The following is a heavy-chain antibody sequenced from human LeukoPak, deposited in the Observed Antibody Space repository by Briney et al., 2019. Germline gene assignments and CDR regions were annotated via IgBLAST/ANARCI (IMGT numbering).Heavy chain of an antibody. CDR3: ARTPWGSSYYAQTNSYYYYGMDV. D-gene: IGHD3-22*01. CDR2: IYYSGST. CDR1: GGSISSYY. J-gene: IGHJ6*02. Sequence: PSETLSLTCTVSGGSISSYYWSWIRQPPGKGLEWTGYIYYSGSTNYNPSLKSRVTISVDPSKNQFSLKLSSVTAADTAVYYCARTPWGSSYYAQTNSYYYYGMDVWGQGTTVTVSS. V-gene: IGHV4-59*01.